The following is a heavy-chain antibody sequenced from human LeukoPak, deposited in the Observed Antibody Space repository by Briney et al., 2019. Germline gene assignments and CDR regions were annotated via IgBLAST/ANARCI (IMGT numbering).Heavy chain of an antibody. Sequence: SVKVSCKASGGTFSSYAISWVRQAPGQGLEWMGRTIPILGIANYAQKFQGRVTITADKSTSTAYMELSSLRSEDTAVYYCARGKLSGSYYYYYGMDVWGQGTTVTVSS. J-gene: IGHJ6*02. D-gene: IGHD1-26*01. CDR3: ARGKLSGSYYYYYGMDV. V-gene: IGHV1-69*04. CDR2: TIPILGIA. CDR1: GGTFSSYA.